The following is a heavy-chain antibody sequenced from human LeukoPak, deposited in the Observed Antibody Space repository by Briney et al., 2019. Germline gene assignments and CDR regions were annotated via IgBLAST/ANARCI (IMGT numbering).Heavy chain of an antibody. D-gene: IGHD6-13*01. J-gene: IGHJ3*02. CDR3: ARSYSSSWYGAFDI. V-gene: IGHV4-38-2*02. CDR2: FYYSGST. Sequence: SETLSLTCTVSGYSISSGYYWGWIRQPPGKGLEWIGSFYYSGSTYYNPSLKSRVTISVDTSENQFSLKLSSVTAADTAVYYCARSYSSSWYGAFDIWGQGTMVTVSS. CDR1: GYSISSGYY.